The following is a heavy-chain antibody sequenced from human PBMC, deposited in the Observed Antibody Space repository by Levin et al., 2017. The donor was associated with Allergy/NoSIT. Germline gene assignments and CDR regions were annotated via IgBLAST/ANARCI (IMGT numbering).Heavy chain of an antibody. D-gene: IGHD3-22*01. CDR1: GGSISSSSYY. J-gene: IGHJ4*02. Sequence: PSETLSLTCTVSGGSISSSSYYWGWIRQPPGKGLEWIGSIYYSGSTYYNPSLKSRVTISVDTSKNQFSLKLSSVTAADTAVYYCARHGGPNYYDSSGYYYEYYFDYWGQGTLVTVSS. V-gene: IGHV4-39*01. CDR3: ARHGGPNYYDSSGYYYEYYFDY. CDR2: IYYSGST.